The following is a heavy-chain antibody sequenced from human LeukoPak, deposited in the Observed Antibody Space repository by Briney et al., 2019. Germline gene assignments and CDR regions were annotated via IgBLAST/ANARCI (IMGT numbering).Heavy chain of an antibody. CDR3: ARDPEYYYGSGSYRWFDP. CDR2: TYYRSKWYN. D-gene: IGHD3-10*01. J-gene: IGHJ5*02. V-gene: IGHV6-1*01. Sequence: SQTLSLTCAISGDSVSSNSAAWNWIRQSPSRGLEWLGRTYYRSKWYNDYAVSVKSRITINPDTSKNQFSLQLDSVTPEDTAVYYCARDPEYYYGSGSYRWFDPWGQGTLVTVSS. CDR1: GDSVSSNSAA.